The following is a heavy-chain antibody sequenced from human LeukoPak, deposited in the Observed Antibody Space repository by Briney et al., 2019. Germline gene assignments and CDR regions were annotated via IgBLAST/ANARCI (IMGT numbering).Heavy chain of an antibody. CDR2: INTNTGNP. CDR3: ARARSGWPHDAFDI. J-gene: IGHJ3*02. D-gene: IGHD6-19*01. V-gene: IGHV7-4-1*02. CDR1: GYTFTSYA. Sequence: GASVKVSCKASGYTFTSYAMNWVRQAPGQGLEWMGWINTNTGNPTYAQGFIGRFVFSLDTSVSTAYLQISSLKAEDTAVYYCARARSGWPHDAFDIWGQGTMVTVSS.